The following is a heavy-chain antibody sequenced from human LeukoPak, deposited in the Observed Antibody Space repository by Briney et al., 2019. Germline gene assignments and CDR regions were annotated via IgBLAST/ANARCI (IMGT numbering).Heavy chain of an antibody. Sequence: SETLSLTCTVSGGSISSYYWSWIRQPPGKGMEWIGYIYYSGSTSYSPSLKSRLTISVDTSKNQFSLKLSSVTAAGTAVYYCARQLQFFSHDVFDIWGQGTMVTVSS. J-gene: IGHJ3*02. CDR1: GGSISSYY. CDR3: ARQLQFFSHDVFDI. CDR2: IYYSGST. V-gene: IGHV4-59*01. D-gene: IGHD3-3*01.